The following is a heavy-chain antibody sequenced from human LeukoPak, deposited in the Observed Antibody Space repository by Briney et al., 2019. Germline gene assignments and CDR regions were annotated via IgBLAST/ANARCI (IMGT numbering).Heavy chain of an antibody. CDR3: ARGSSSGWYGAFDI. V-gene: IGHV1-69*05. CDR2: IIPIFGTA. D-gene: IGHD6-19*01. Sequence: SVKVSCKASGGTFSSYAISWVRQAPGQGLEWRGGIIPIFGTANYAQKFQGRVTITTDESTSTAYMELSSLRSEDTAVYYCARGSSSGWYGAFDIWGQGTMVTVSS. J-gene: IGHJ3*02. CDR1: GGTFSSYA.